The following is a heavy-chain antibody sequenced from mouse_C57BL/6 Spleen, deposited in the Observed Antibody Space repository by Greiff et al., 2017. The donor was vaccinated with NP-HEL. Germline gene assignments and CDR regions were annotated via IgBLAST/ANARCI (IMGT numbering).Heavy chain of an antibody. CDR3: ARTGYYDYDWFAY. J-gene: IGHJ3*01. CDR2: ISSGSSTI. CDR1: GFTFSDYG. V-gene: IGHV5-17*01. Sequence: EVMLVESGGGLVKPGGSLKLSCAASGFTFSDYGMHWVRQAPEKGLEWVAYISSGSSTIYYADTVKGRFTISRDNAKNTLFLQMTSLRSEDTAMYYCARTGYYDYDWFAYWGQGTLVTVSA. D-gene: IGHD2-4*01.